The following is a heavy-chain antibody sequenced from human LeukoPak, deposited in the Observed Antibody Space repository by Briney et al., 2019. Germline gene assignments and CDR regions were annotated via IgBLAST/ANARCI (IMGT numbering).Heavy chain of an antibody. J-gene: IGHJ6*02. CDR2: SRAYNGNK. CDR3: ARGRDPGNYDCWSGYLGGYYYGMDV. Sequence: GASVKVSCKASGYTFTRYGISWVRQAPGQGLGRRGWSRAYNGNKNYAQKLQGRGTMTTDTSTSTAYMELRSLRSDDTAVYYCARGRDPGNYDCWSGYLGGYYYGMDVWGQGTTVTVSS. V-gene: IGHV1-18*01. CDR1: GYTFTRYG. D-gene: IGHD3-3*01.